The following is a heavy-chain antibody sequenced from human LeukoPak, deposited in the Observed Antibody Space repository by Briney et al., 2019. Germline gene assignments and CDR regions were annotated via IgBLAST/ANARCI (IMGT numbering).Heavy chain of an antibody. CDR1: GYTFTNHG. V-gene: IGHV1-18*01. CDR3: ARDLSLGRHDDGEPFDY. Sequence: ASVMVSCKTSGYTFTNHGISWVRQAPGQGLEWMGWISGYKANTNYVQKFRGRVTMTTDTSTSTAYMELRSLSSDDTALYYCARDLSLGRHDDGEPFDYWGQGTLVTVSS. CDR2: ISGYKANT. J-gene: IGHJ4*02. D-gene: IGHD4-17*01.